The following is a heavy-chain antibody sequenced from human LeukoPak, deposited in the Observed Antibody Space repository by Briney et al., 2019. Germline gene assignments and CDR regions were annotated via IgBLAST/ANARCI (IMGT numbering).Heavy chain of an antibody. CDR2: IKSKTDGGTT. V-gene: IGHV3-15*01. D-gene: IGHD3-3*01. CDR1: GFTFSNAW. J-gene: IGHJ5*02. Sequence: GGSLRLSCAASGFTFSNAWMSWVRQAPGKGLEWVGRIKSKTDGGTTDYAAPVKGRFTISRDDSKNTLYLQMNGLKTEDTAVYYCTTDPNPILRRVNWFDPWGQGTLVTVSS. CDR3: TTDPNPILRRVNWFDP.